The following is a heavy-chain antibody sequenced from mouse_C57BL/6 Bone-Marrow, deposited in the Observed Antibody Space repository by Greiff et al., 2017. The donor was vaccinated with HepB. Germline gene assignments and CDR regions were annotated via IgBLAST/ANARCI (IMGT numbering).Heavy chain of an antibody. CDR3: TRWLRHGAWFAY. CDR1: CYTFTSSF. Sequence: VQLQQSGTVLARPGASVPLSCTSSCYTFTSSFLPWVYPRPGQGLEWIGAIYPGNSDTSYNQKFKGKAKLTAVTSASTAYMELSSLTNEDSAVYYCTRWLRHGAWFAYWGQGTLVTVSA. CDR2: IYPGNSDT. J-gene: IGHJ3*01. D-gene: IGHD2-2*01. V-gene: IGHV1-5*01.